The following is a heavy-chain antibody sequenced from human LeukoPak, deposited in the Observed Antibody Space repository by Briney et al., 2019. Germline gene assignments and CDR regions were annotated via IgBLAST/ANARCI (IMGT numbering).Heavy chain of an antibody. CDR1: GGSISSYY. J-gene: IGHJ3*02. CDR2: IYYSGST. D-gene: IGHD2-15*01. Sequence: KSSETLSLTXTVSGGSISSYYWSWIRQPPGKGLEWIGYIYYSGSTNYNPSLKSRVTISVDTSKNQFSLKLSSVTAADTAVYYCARAPPNCSGGSCYPHDAFDIWGQGTMVTVSS. V-gene: IGHV4-59*01. CDR3: ARAPPNCSGGSCYPHDAFDI.